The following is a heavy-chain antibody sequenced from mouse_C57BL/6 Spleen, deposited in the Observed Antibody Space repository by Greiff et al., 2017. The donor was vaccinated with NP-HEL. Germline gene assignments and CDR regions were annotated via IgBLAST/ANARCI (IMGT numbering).Heavy chain of an antibody. D-gene: IGHD2-4*01. CDR2: IWSGGST. Sequence: VKLMESGPGLVQPSQSLSITCTVSGFSLTSYGVHWVRQSPGKGLEWLGVIWSGGSTDYNAAFISRLSISKDNSKSQVFFKMNSLQADDTAIYYCARAYDYDVGGFDYWGQGTTLTVSS. CDR3: ARAYDYDVGGFDY. J-gene: IGHJ2*01. CDR1: GFSLTSYG. V-gene: IGHV2-2*01.